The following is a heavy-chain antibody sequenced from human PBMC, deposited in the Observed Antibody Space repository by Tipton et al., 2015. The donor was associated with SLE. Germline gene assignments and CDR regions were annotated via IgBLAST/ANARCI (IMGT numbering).Heavy chain of an antibody. CDR3: ARDRGGSYYYYGIDV. Sequence: SLRLSCAASGFTFSSYSMNWVRQAPGKGLEWVSSISSSSSYIYYADSVKGRFTITRDNAKNSLYLQMNSLRAEDTAVYYCARDRGGSYYYYGIDVWGQGTTVTVSS. V-gene: IGHV3-21*03. D-gene: IGHD3-10*01. CDR1: GFTFSSYS. J-gene: IGHJ6*02. CDR2: ISSSSSYI.